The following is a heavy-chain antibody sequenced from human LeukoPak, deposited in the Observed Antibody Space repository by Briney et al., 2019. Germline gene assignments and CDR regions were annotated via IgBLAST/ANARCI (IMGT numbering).Heavy chain of an antibody. CDR3: AKDYYGSGSSFDY. J-gene: IGHJ4*02. CDR1: GFTFSSYG. Sequence: GGSLRLSCAASGFTFSSYGMHWVRQAPGKGLEWVAVISYDGSNKYYADSVKGRFTTSRDNSKNTLYLQMNSLRAEDTAVYYCAKDYYGSGSSFDYWGQGTLVTVSS. V-gene: IGHV3-30*18. CDR2: ISYDGSNK. D-gene: IGHD3-10*01.